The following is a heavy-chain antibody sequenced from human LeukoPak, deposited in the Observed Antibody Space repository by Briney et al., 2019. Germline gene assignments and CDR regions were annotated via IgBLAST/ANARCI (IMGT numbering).Heavy chain of an antibody. CDR2: ISSSGSTI. CDR3: ARASNDYGDYDY. J-gene: IGHJ4*02. Sequence: TGGSLRLSCAASGFTFSSYAMNWVRQAPGKGLEWVSYISSSGSTIYYADSVKGRFTISRDNAKNSLYLQMNSLRAEDTAVYYCARASNDYGDYDYWGQGTLVTVSS. V-gene: IGHV3-48*03. CDR1: GFTFSSYA. D-gene: IGHD4-17*01.